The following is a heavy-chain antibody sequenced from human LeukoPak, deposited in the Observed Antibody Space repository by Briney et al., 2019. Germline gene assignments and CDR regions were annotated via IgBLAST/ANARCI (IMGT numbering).Heavy chain of an antibody. CDR1: GFTFSSYA. CDR2: LSSGGGIT. V-gene: IGHV3-23*01. D-gene: IGHD2-15*01. Sequence: PGGSLRLSCVASGFTFSSYAMSWVRQAPGKGPEWVSTLSSGGGITFYADSVRGRFTISRDNSKNTLYLQMNSLKDEDTAVYYCAKGGLMTVVDYWGQGTLVIVSS. J-gene: IGHJ4*02. CDR3: AKGGLMTVVDY.